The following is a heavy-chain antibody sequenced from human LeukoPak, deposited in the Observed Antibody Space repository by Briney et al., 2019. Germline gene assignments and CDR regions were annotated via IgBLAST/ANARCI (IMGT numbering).Heavy chain of an antibody. D-gene: IGHD4-23*01. CDR3: ARDRYDYGGNPGVFDY. CDR1: GFTVTSNY. Sequence: PGGSLRLSCAASGFTVTSNYMSWVRQAPGKGLEWVSVISSGGDTYYADSVKGRFTISRDNSKNTLYLQMNSLRAEDTAVYYCARDRYDYGGNPGVFDYWGQGTLVTVSS. J-gene: IGHJ4*02. V-gene: IGHV3-53*01. CDR2: ISSGGDT.